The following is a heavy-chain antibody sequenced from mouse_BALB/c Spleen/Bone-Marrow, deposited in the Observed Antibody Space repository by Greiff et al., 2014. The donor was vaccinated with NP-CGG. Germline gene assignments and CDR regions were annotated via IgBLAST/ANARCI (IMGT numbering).Heavy chain of an antibody. CDR3: ARPRFAY. J-gene: IGHJ3*01. CDR1: GFTFSSYA. V-gene: IGHV5-9-3*01. Sequence: GETLKLSCAASGFTFSSYAMSWVRQTPEKRLEWVATISSGGSYTYYPDSVKGRFTISRDNAKNTLYLQMSSLRSEDTAMYFCARPRFAYWGQGTLVTVSA. CDR2: ISSGGSYT.